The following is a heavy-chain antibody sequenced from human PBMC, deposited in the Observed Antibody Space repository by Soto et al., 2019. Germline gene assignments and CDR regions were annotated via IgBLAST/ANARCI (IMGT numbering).Heavy chain of an antibody. V-gene: IGHV3-74*03. CDR1: GFTFNSHW. Sequence: PGGSLRLSCAASGFTFNSHWMHWVRQDPGKGLVWVSRINSDGSDTKYADSVKGRFTISRDNAKNTLYLQMNSLRADDTAVYYCARGSSTWRNALDIWGQGTMVTVS. CDR2: INSDGSDT. D-gene: IGHD6-13*01. J-gene: IGHJ3*02. CDR3: ARGSSTWRNALDI.